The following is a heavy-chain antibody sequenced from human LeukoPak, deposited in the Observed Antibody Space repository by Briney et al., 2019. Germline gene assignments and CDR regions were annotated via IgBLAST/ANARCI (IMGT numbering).Heavy chain of an antibody. D-gene: IGHD2-2*01. V-gene: IGHV3-23*01. CDR1: GFTFSNFA. Sequence: GGSLRLSCAASGFTFSNFAMSWVRQAPGKGLEWVSVMSDSGGSTYYADSVKGRFTISRDNSKNTLYLQMNSLRAEDTAVYYCAKDNIVVVPAAIPFDYWGQGTLVTVSS. J-gene: IGHJ4*02. CDR2: MSDSGGST. CDR3: AKDNIVVVPAAIPFDY.